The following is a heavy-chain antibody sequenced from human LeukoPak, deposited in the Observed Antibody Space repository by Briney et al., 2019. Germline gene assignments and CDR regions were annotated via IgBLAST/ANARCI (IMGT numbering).Heavy chain of an antibody. V-gene: IGHV3-74*01. CDR3: ARVNYDSSGYPSYYFDY. D-gene: IGHD3-22*01. Sequence: GGSLRLSCAASGFTFSNFWMHWVRQAPGKGLVWVALIYGDGSFTRYADSVKGRFTISRDNSKNTLYLQMNSLRAEDTAVYYCARVNYDSSGYPSYYFDYWGQGTLVTVSS. J-gene: IGHJ4*02. CDR1: GFTFSNFW. CDR2: IYGDGSFT.